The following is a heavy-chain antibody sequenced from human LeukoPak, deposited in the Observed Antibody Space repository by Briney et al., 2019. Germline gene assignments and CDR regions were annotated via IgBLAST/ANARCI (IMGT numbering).Heavy chain of an antibody. D-gene: IGHD3-10*01. CDR3: ARDHGFPANPTALKNDY. CDR2: ISAYNGNT. CDR1: GYTFTSYG. V-gene: IGHV1-18*01. Sequence: GASVKVSCKASGYTFTSYGISWVRHPPAQGLEWMGWISAYNGNTNYAQKLQGRVTMTTDTSTSTAYMELRSLRSDDTAVYYCARDHGFPANPTALKNDYWGQGTLVTVSS. J-gene: IGHJ4*02.